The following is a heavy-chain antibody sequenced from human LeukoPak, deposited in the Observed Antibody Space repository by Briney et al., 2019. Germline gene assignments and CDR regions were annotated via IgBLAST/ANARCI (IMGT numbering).Heavy chain of an antibody. V-gene: IGHV1-2*02. CDR1: GYTFTGYY. D-gene: IGHD3-22*01. Sequence: ASVKVSYKASGYTFTGYYMHWVRQAPGQGLEWMGWINPNSGGTNYAQKFQGRFTMTRDTSISTAYMELSRLRSDDTAVYYCARPMIVDAGAFDIWAKGQWSPSLQ. J-gene: IGHJ3*02. CDR2: INPNSGGT. CDR3: ARPMIVDAGAFDI.